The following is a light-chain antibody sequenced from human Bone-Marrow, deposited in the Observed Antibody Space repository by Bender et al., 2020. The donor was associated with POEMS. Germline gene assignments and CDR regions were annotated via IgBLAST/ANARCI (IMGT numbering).Light chain of an antibody. V-gene: IGLV1-44*01. Sequence: QSVLTQPPSASGTPGQRVTISCSGGSSNIGAHAVNWYQHLPGPAPKPLSSSGHRRPSEVPDRFSGSRSGTSASLAISGLQSEDEGDCYCAVWDDSLNGWVFGGGTKLTVL. CDR3: AVWDDSLNGWV. CDR1: SSNIGAHA. J-gene: IGLJ3*02. CDR2: SGH.